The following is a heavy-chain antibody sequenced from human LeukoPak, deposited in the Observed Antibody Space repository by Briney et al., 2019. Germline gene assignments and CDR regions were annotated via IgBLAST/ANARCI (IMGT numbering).Heavy chain of an antibody. CDR1: GFTFSTYW. CDR2: INHDGSEK. Sequence: PGGSLRLSCAASGFTFSTYWMSWVRQAPGKGLEWVANINHDGSEKYYVDSVKGRFTISRDNAENSLFLQMNSLRAEDTAVYYCARDTASNWFDPWGQGTLVTSSS. CDR3: ARDTASNWFDP. J-gene: IGHJ5*02. V-gene: IGHV3-7*04.